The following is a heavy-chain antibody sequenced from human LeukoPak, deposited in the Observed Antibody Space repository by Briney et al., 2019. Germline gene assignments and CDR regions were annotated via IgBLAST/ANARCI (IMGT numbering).Heavy chain of an antibody. V-gene: IGHV4-30-2*01. J-gene: IGHJ4*02. CDR1: GGSISSGGYS. D-gene: IGHD3-10*01. Sequence: SQTLSLTCAVSGGSISSGGYSWSWIRQPPGKGLEWIGYIYHSGSTYYNPSLKSRVTISVDRSKNQSSLKLSSVTAADTAVYYCARGVEAVYFDYWGQGTLVTVSS. CDR2: IYHSGST. CDR3: ARGVEAVYFDY.